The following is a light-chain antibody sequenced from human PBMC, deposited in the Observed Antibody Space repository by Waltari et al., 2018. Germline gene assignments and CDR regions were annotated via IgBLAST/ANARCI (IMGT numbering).Light chain of an antibody. J-gene: IGKJ2*01. CDR1: QSVSSN. CDR2: DAS. CDR3: QQYNNWPPYT. Sequence: EIVMTQSPATLSVSPGERATLSCRASQSVSSNLAWYQQQPGQPLRLLIFDASRRATVIPARFSGSGSGTEFTLTISSLQSEDFAVYYCQQYNNWPPYTFGQGTKLDIK. V-gene: IGKV3-15*01.